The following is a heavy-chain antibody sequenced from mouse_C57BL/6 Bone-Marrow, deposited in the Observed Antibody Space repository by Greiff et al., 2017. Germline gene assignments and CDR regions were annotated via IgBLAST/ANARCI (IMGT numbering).Heavy chain of an antibody. CDR1: GFTFSSYG. V-gene: IGHV5-6*02. Sequence: EVMLVESGGDLVKPGGSLKLSCAASGFTFSSYGMSWVRQTPDKRLEWVATISSGGSYTYYPDSVKGRFTISRDNAKNTLYLQMSSLKSEDTAMXYCAIRYFDVWGTGTTVTVSS. CDR3: AIRYFDV. J-gene: IGHJ1*03. CDR2: ISSGGSYT.